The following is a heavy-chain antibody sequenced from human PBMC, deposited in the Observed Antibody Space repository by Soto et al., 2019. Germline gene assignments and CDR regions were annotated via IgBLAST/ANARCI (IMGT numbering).Heavy chain of an antibody. V-gene: IGHV1-69*01. J-gene: IGHJ6*02. CDR1: GGTFANFI. CDR3: ARNGTYSISLSPYSGMDV. Sequence: QVQLVQSGAEVKEPGSSVKVSCKASGGTFANFIMNWVRQTPGQGLEWMGGSVPMFGTATYAEKFKGRVTISATESTSTAYMELTSLRSEATAVYYCARNGTYSISLSPYSGMDVWGQGTTVTVS. D-gene: IGHD4-4*01. CDR2: SVPMFGTA.